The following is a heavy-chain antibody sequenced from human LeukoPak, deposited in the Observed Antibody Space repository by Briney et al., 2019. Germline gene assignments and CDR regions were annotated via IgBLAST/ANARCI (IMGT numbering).Heavy chain of an antibody. D-gene: IGHD2-2*01. V-gene: IGHV4-4*07. J-gene: IGHJ6*03. Sequence: PSETLSLTCTVSGGSTSSYYWSWIRQPAGKGLEWIGRIYTSGSTNYNPSLKSRVTMSVDTSKNQFSLKLSSVTAADTAVYYCARDGSSTSKVAYYYYMDVWGKGTTVTVSS. CDR2: IYTSGST. CDR3: ARDGSSTSKVAYYYYMDV. CDR1: GGSTSSYY.